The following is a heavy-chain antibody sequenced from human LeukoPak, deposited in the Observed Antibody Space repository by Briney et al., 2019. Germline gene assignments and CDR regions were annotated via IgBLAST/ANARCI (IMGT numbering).Heavy chain of an antibody. CDR3: ARSTDILTGFGDY. D-gene: IGHD3-9*01. V-gene: IGHV4-61*02. CDR1: GGSISSGSYY. J-gene: IGHJ4*02. CDR2: IYTSGST. Sequence: SETLSLTCTVSGGSISSGSYYWSWIRQPAGKGLEWIGRIYTSGSTNYNPSLKSRVTISVDTSKNQLSLKLSSVTAADTAVYYCARSTDILTGFGDYWGQGTLVTVSS.